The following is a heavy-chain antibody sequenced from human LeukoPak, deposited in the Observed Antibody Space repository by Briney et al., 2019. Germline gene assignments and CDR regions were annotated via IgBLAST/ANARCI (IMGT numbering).Heavy chain of an antibody. CDR1: GGSISSGDYY. J-gene: IGHJ4*02. D-gene: IGHD5-24*01. Sequence: SETLSLTCTVSGGSISSGDYYWGWIRQPPGKGLEWIGSIYHSGRTYYNPSLKSRVSISVDTSKNQFSLKLTSVTAADTAVYYCARRAYNYVYFDYWGQGTLVTVSS. V-gene: IGHV4-39*07. CDR3: ARRAYNYVYFDY. CDR2: IYHSGRT.